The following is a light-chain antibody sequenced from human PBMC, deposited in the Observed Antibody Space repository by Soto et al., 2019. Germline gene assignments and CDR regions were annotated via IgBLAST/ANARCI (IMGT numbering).Light chain of an antibody. CDR1: SRDIGTSPY. CDR3: TSYTTSNTLA. CDR2: DVN. J-gene: IGLJ2*01. V-gene: IGLV2-14*01. Sequence: QSALTQPASMSGSPGQSITISCTGTSRDIGTSPYVSWYQQYPGKAPKCMIYDVNNRPSGVSYRFSGSESGYTASLTISGLQAEDEAVYYCTSYTTSNTLALGGGTKLTVL.